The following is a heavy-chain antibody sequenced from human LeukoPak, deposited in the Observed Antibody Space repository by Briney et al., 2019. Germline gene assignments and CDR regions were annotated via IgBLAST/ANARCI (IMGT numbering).Heavy chain of an antibody. D-gene: IGHD3/OR15-3a*01. CDR1: GFTFSSYA. V-gene: IGHV3-30*04. CDR2: ISYDGSNK. Sequence: GGSLRLSCAASGFTFSSYAMHWVRQAPGKGLEWVAVISYDGSNKYYADSVKGRFSISRDNSKNTLYLQMNSLRAEDTAVYYCARDLDWTFDYWGQGTLVTVSS. CDR3: ARDLDWTFDY. J-gene: IGHJ4*02.